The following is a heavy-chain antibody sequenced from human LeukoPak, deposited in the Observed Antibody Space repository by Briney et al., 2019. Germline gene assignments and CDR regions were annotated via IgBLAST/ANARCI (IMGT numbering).Heavy chain of an antibody. Sequence: GGSLRLSCAASGFTFSSYSMNWVRQAPGKGLEWVSYISSSSTIYYADSVKGRFTISRDNAKNSLYLQMNSLRAEDTALYYCAKDAHHYDFWSGYHHHFDYWGQGALVTVSS. CDR3: AKDAHHYDFWSGYHHHFDY. J-gene: IGHJ4*02. CDR2: ISSSSTI. CDR1: GFTFSSYS. D-gene: IGHD3-3*01. V-gene: IGHV3-48*01.